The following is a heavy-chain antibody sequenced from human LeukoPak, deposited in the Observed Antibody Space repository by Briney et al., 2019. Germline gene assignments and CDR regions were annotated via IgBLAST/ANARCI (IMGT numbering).Heavy chain of an antibody. CDR2: IYGGGST. J-gene: IGHJ6*02. CDR1: GFTVSSNY. Sequence: GGSLRLSCAASGFTVSSNYMSWVRQAPGKGLEWVSVIYGGGSTYYADSVKGRFTISRDNSKNTLYLQMNSLRAEDTAVYYCARTHIETYGMDVWGQGTTVTVSS. D-gene: IGHD2-21*01. CDR3: ARTHIETYGMDV. V-gene: IGHV3-53*01.